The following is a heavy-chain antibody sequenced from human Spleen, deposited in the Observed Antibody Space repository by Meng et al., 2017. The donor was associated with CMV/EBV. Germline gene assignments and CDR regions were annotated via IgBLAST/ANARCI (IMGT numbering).Heavy chain of an antibody. CDR3: ARGIVVVPAVHKWARTWFDP. CDR1: GGSIRSSSYY. Sequence: LRLSCTISGGSIRSSSYYWGWIRQHPGKGLEWIGYIHYSGSTNYTPSLKSRATISMDTSKNQFSLKLSSVTAADTAVYYCARGIVVVPAVHKWARTWFDPWGQGTLVTVSS. V-gene: IGHV4-31*03. CDR2: IHYSGST. J-gene: IGHJ5*02. D-gene: IGHD2-2*01.